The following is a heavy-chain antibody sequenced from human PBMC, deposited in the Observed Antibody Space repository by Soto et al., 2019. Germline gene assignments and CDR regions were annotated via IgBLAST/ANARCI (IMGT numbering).Heavy chain of an antibody. J-gene: IGHJ4*02. V-gene: IGHV1-18*01. Sequence: QVQLVQSGAEVKKPGASVKVSCKASGYTFTSYGISWLRQAPGQGLEWMGWISAYNGNTNYAQKLQGRVTMTTDTSTSTAYMERRSVRSDDTAVYYCARDYYDSSGTQMSDYWGQGTLVTVSS. CDR3: ARDYYDSSGTQMSDY. CDR2: ISAYNGNT. CDR1: GYTFTSYG. D-gene: IGHD3-22*01.